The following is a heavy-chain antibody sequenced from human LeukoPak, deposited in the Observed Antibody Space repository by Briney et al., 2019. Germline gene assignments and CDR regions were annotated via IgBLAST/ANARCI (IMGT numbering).Heavy chain of an antibody. D-gene: IGHD2-2*01. V-gene: IGHV3-7*01. CDR3: ARDRCSSTSCYGPYYMDV. J-gene: IGHJ6*03. Sequence: PGGSLRLSCAASGFNFSSYWMSWVRQAPGKGLEWVANIKQDGSEKYYVDSVKGRFTSSRDNAKNSLYLQMNSLRAEDTAVYYCARDRCSSTSCYGPYYMDVWGKGTTVTVSS. CDR1: GFNFSSYW. CDR2: IKQDGSEK.